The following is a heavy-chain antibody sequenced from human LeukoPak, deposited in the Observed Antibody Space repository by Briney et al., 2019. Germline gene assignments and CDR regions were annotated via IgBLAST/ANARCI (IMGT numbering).Heavy chain of an antibody. CDR3: ARALGTA. Sequence: SETLSLTCTVSSGSISSYYWSWIRQPPGKGLEWVGYIYYSVSTNYNPSLKSRVTISVDPPKAQSTLRLGSLTAAATAVYSFARALGTAWGRGTLVTASS. CDR2: IYYSVST. J-gene: IGHJ2*01. V-gene: IGHV4-59*01. D-gene: IGHD1-7*01. CDR1: SGSISSYY.